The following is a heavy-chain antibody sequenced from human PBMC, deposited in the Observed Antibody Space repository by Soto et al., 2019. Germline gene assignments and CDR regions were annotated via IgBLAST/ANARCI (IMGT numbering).Heavy chain of an antibody. CDR3: ARDRGDYSAFDI. CDR1: GYTFNTHA. D-gene: IGHD4-17*01. Sequence: ASVKVSCKTSGYTFNTHAMHWLRQAPGQRLEWMGWINGNTRYSQKFQGRVTITRDTSASTVYMELSSLKSEDTALYYCARDRGDYSAFDIWGQGTMVTVSS. J-gene: IGHJ3*02. V-gene: IGHV1-3*01. CDR2: INGNT.